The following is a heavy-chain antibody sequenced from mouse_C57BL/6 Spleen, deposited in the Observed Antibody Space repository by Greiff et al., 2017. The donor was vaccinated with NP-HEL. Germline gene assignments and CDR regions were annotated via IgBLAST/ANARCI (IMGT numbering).Heavy chain of an antibody. Sequence: DVQLVESGGGLVKPGGSLKLSCAASGFTFSDYGMHWVRQAPEKGLEWVAYISSGSSTIYYADTVKGRFTISRDNAKNTLFLQMTSLRSEDTAMYYCARGGLLRYSYYFDYWGQGTTLTVSS. J-gene: IGHJ2*01. V-gene: IGHV5-17*01. CDR2: ISSGSSTI. D-gene: IGHD1-1*01. CDR1: GFTFSDYG. CDR3: ARGGLLRYSYYFDY.